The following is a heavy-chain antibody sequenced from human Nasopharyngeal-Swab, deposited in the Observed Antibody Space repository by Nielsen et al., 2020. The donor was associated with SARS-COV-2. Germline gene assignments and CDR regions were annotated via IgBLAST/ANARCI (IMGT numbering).Heavy chain of an antibody. J-gene: IGHJ6*02. V-gene: IGHV3-21*01. CDR1: GFTFIIYL. D-gene: IGHD2-2*01. Sequence: GESLKISCAASGFTFIIYLINFFLPSPGHGLEWVSSISSSSSYIYYADSVKGRFTISRDNAKNSLYLQMNSLRAEDTAVYYCARELSGYCSSPLGCYYYGMDVWGQGTTVTVSS. CDR3: ARELSGYCSSPLGCYYYGMDV. CDR2: ISSSSSYI.